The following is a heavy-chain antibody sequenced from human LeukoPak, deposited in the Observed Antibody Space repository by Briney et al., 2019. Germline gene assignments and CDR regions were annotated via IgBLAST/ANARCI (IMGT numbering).Heavy chain of an antibody. V-gene: IGHV3-33*05. J-gene: IGHJ3*01. D-gene: IGHD6-25*01. Sequence: PGGSLRLSCAASGFTLSNYVMHWVRQAPGKGLEWVAVISYDGSNKYYAGSVKGRFTISRDNPKNTLYLQMNSLRAEDTAVYYCAKPGGPGIAARGAFDLWGQGTMVTVSS. CDR3: AKPGGPGIAARGAFDL. CDR2: ISYDGSNK. CDR1: GFTLSNYV.